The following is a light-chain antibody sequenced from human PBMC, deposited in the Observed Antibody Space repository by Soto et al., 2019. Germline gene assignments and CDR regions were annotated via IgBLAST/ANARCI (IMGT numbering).Light chain of an antibody. CDR3: QQFGSSPGFT. J-gene: IGKJ3*01. Sequence: EIVLTQSPGTLSLSPGERATLSCRASQNINSRHLAWYQQKPGQAPRLLIYGTSSRATGIPDRFSGSGSGTDFTLTISRLEPDDFVVYYCQQFGSSPGFTFGPGTKVDIK. V-gene: IGKV3-20*01. CDR1: QNINSRH. CDR2: GTS.